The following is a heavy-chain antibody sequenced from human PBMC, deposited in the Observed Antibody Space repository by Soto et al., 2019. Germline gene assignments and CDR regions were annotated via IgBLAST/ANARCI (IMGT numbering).Heavy chain of an antibody. J-gene: IGHJ6*03. CDR2: ISSSSSYI. CDR1: GFTFSSYS. Sequence: GGSLRLSCAASGFTFSSYSMNWVRQAPGKGLEWVSSISSSSSYIYYADSVKGRFTISRDNAKNSLYLQMNSLRAEDTAVYYCATCSSTSSYYMDVWGKGTTVTVSS. V-gene: IGHV3-21*01. CDR3: ATCSSTSSYYMDV. D-gene: IGHD2-2*01.